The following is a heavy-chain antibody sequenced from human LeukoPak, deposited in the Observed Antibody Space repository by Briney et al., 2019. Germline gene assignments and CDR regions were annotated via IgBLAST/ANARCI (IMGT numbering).Heavy chain of an antibody. J-gene: IGHJ4*02. D-gene: IGHD2-15*01. CDR1: GYTFTSYG. CDR3: AISWGYCSGGSCYSGNHVFDY. CDR2: IIPIFGTA. V-gene: IGHV1-69*06. Sequence: ASVKVSCKASGYTFTSYGISWVRQAPGQGLEWMGGIIPIFGTANYAQKFQGRVTITADKSTSTAYMELSSLRSEDTAVYYCAISWGYCSGGSCYSGNHVFDYWGQGTLVTVSS.